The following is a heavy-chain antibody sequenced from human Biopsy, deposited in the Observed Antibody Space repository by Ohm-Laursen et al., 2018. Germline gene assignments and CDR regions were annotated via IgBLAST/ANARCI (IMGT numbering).Heavy chain of an antibody. D-gene: IGHD2-15*01. V-gene: IGHV4-34*08. Sequence: TLSLTCGVYGNTFSDYYWSWIRQPPGKGLEWIGQINQSGRTNYNPSLKSRVNISADKSNNQFSLKLTSVTSADTAVYFCGNEVHGRDFWGLGALVTVSS. J-gene: IGHJ4*02. CDR3: GNEVHGRDF. CDR2: INQSGRT. CDR1: GNTFSDYY.